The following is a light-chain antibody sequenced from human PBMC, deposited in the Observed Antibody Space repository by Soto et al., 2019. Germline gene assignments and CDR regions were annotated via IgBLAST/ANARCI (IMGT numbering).Light chain of an antibody. J-gene: IGLJ1*01. CDR2: EVN. Sequence: QSALTQPPSASGSPGQSVTISCTGTSSDVGGYDYVSWYQQYPGKVPKLMIYEVNKRPSGVPDRFSGSKSGNTASLTVSGLQAEDEADYSCNSYAGGNNVFGTGTKLTVL. CDR3: NSYAGGNNV. V-gene: IGLV2-8*01. CDR1: SSDVGGYDY.